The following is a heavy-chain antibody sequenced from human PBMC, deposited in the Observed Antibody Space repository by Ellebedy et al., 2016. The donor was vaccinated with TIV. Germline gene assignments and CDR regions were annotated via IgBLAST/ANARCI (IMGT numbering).Heavy chain of an antibody. J-gene: IGHJ4*02. CDR2: IDYSGST. CDR3: ARGNYYDSSGPAYGY. Sequence: SETLSLTXTVSGGSISSYYWTWIRQPPGKGLEWIGYIDYSGSTNYNPSLKSRVTISLDTSKIQFSLKLKSVTAADTAVYYCARGNYYDSSGPAYGYWGQGTLVTVSS. CDR1: GGSISSYY. D-gene: IGHD3-22*01. V-gene: IGHV4-59*01.